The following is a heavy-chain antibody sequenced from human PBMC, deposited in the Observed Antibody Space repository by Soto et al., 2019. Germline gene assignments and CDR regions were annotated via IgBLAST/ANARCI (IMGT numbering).Heavy chain of an antibody. CDR3: ARSXXSSPFDY. CDR2: ISSSSSTL. J-gene: IGHJ4*02. V-gene: IGHV3-48*01. CDR1: GFTFSSYS. Sequence: EVQLVESGGDLVQPGGSLRLSCAASGFTFSSYSMNXVXXXXXXGLEWVSYISSSSSTLYYADSVKGRFTISRDNXXNXLXXXXXXXXXXXXAVYYCARSXXSSPFDYWGQGTLVTVSS. D-gene: IGHD6-6*01.